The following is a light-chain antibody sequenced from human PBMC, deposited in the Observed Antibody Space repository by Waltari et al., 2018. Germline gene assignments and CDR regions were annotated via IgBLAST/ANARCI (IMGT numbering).Light chain of an antibody. J-gene: IGLJ2*01. CDR2: DDG. Sequence: SYVLTQPPSVSVAPGKTARITCGGGNIGSRSVDWYQQKPGQAPVLVVYDDGARPSGIPERFSGSNSGNTATLTISRVEAGDEADYYCQVWDSSSEHVIFGGGTKLTVL. V-gene: IGLV3-21*03. CDR3: QVWDSSSEHVI. CDR1: NIGSRS.